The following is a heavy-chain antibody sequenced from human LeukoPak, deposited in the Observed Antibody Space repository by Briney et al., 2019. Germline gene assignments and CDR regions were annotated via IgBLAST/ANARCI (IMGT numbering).Heavy chain of an antibody. J-gene: IGHJ4*02. CDR2: IRYDGSNK. D-gene: IGHD2-21*02. CDR3: AREDCGGDCYFDY. V-gene: IGHV3-30*02. CDR1: GFTFSSYG. Sequence: GGSLRLSCAASGFTFSSYGMHWVRQAPGKGLEWVAFIRYDGSNKYYADSVKGRFTISRDNSKNTLYLQMNSLRAEDTAVYYCAREDCGGDCYFDYWGQGTLVTVSS.